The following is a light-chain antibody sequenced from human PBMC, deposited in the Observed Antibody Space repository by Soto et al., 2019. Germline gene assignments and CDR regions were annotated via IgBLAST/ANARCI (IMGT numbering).Light chain of an antibody. CDR2: DAS. J-gene: IGKJ1*01. CDR3: QQYNSWWT. CDR1: QSISIW. V-gene: IGKV1-5*01. Sequence: GDRVTITCRASQSISIWLAWYQQKPGKAPKLLIYDASSLESGVPSRFSGSGSGTEFTLTISSLQPDDFATYYCQQYNSWWTFGQGTKVEIK.